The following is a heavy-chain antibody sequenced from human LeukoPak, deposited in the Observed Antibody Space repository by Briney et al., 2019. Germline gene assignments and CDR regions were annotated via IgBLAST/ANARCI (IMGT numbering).Heavy chain of an antibody. CDR2: IWYDGSKK. D-gene: IGHD4-23*01. V-gene: IGHV3-33*01. CDR3: ARDLGNFDRGGSYFDY. Sequence: GGSLRLSCAASGFTFTNHGFHWVRQAPGKGLEWVALIWYDGSKKVYVDSVKGRFTVSRDDPKNTLYLQMNSLRDEDTAVYYCARDLGNFDRGGSYFDYWGQGTLVTVSS. CDR1: GFTFTNHG. J-gene: IGHJ4*02.